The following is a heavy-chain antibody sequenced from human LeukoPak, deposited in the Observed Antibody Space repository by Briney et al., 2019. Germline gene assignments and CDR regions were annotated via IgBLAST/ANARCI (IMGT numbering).Heavy chain of an antibody. Sequence: ASVKVSCKASGFTFTSSAMQWVRQARGQRLEWIGWIVVGSGNTNYAQKFQERVTITRDMSTSTAYMELSSLRSEDTAVYYCAAGHYYDSSGYRDYWGQGTLVTVSS. D-gene: IGHD3-22*01. V-gene: IGHV1-58*02. CDR3: AAGHYYDSSGYRDY. CDR2: IVVGSGNT. J-gene: IGHJ4*02. CDR1: GFTFTSSA.